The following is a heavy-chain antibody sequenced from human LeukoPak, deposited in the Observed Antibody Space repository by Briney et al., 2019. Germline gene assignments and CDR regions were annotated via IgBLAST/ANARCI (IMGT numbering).Heavy chain of an antibody. CDR2: IYSGGST. CDR1: GFTVSNNY. D-gene: IGHD4-11*01. Sequence: GGSLRLSCAASGFTVSNNYMSWVRQAPGKGLEWVSVIYSGGSTYYADSVKGRFTISRDNSKNTLYLEMNSLRAEDTAVYYCARQYSNYFDYWGQGTLVTVSS. V-gene: IGHV3-53*01. CDR3: ARQYSNYFDY. J-gene: IGHJ4*02.